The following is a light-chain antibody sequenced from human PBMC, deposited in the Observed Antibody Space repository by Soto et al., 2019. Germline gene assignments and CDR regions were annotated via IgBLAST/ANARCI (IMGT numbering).Light chain of an antibody. CDR3: QQSYSMPLT. Sequence: DVQMTQSPSSLSASVGDRVTVTCRASQHIRTYLNWYQRKPGRAPDLLIYSASNLKSGVPSRFSGSGSGTDSTLTISNLQPEDFATYYCQQSYSMPLTFGGGTKVDIK. CDR2: SAS. J-gene: IGKJ4*01. CDR1: QHIRTY. V-gene: IGKV1-39*01.